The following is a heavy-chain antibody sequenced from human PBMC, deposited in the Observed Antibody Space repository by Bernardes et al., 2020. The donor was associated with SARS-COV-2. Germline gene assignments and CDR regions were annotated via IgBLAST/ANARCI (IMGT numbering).Heavy chain of an antibody. CDR2: INQDGSAK. D-gene: IGHD3-16*01. V-gene: IGHV3-7*03. J-gene: IGHJ4*02. Sequence: GGSLRLSCAASGFMFSTYWMTWVRQAPGKGLEWVAHINQDGSAKYSVDSVQGRFPISRDNAKNSLYLQMNSLRAEDTAVYYCARLSVSYDDYWGQGTLVTVSS. CDR3: ARLSVSYDDY. CDR1: GFMFSTYW.